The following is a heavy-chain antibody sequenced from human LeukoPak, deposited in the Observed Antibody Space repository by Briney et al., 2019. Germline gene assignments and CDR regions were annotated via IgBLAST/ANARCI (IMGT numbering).Heavy chain of an antibody. D-gene: IGHD5-18*01. J-gene: IGHJ5*02. V-gene: IGHV4-34*01. CDR2: ITDTGSS. CDR1: GGSFSGHY. CDR3: ARKKRGYGYNWLDP. Sequence: SSETLSLTCAVYGGSFSGHYWSWIRQPPGKGLEWIAEITDTGSSYYNPSLKSRVTISVDTSKNQVSLKLISVTAADTAVYYCARKKRGYGYNWLDPWGQGTLVTVSS.